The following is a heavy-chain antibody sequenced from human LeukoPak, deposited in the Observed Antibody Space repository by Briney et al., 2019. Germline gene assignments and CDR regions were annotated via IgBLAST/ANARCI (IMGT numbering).Heavy chain of an antibody. CDR3: ARGRGSIVVVRARPIHYMDV. CDR1: GGSISSGGYY. J-gene: IGHJ6*03. V-gene: IGHV4-30-2*01. D-gene: IGHD2-2*01. CDR2: INHSGST. Sequence: SQTLSLTCTVSGGSISSGGYYWSWIRQPPGKGLEWIGEINHSGSTNYNPSLKSRVTISVDTSKNQFSLKLSSVTAADTAVYYCARGRGSIVVVRARPIHYMDVWGKGTTVTVSS.